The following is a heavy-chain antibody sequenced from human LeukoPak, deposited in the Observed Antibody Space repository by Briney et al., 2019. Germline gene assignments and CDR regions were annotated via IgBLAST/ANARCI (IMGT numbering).Heavy chain of an antibody. CDR2: INPNNGGT. V-gene: IGHV1-2*02. CDR3: VSSRGYDDYVPPRDNYYFMDV. J-gene: IGHJ6*03. D-gene: IGHD5-12*01. Sequence: ASVKVSCKASAYTFTGYSIHWVRQAPGQGLEWMGWINPNNGGTNYAQRFQARVTMTRDTSISTAYMELSRLRSDDTAIYYCVSSRGYDDYVPPRDNYYFMDVWGKGTTVIVSS. CDR1: AYTFTGYS.